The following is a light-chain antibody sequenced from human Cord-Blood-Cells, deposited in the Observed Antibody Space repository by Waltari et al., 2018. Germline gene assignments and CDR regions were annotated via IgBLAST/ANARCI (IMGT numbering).Light chain of an antibody. CDR3: QQYNNWPGYS. CDR1: QSVSSN. V-gene: IGKV3-15*01. CDR2: GAS. Sequence: EIAMTQSPATLSVSPGERATLSCRARQSVSSNLAWYQQKPGQAPRLLIYGASTRATGIPARFSGSGSGTEFTLTISSLQSEDFAVYYCQQYNNWPGYSFGQGTKLEIK. J-gene: IGKJ2*03.